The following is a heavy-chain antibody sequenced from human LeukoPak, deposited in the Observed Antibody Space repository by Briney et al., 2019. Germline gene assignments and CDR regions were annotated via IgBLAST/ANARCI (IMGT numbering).Heavy chain of an antibody. CDR3: ARGDEHAGD. CDR2: ISGDTPTT. Sequence: GGSLRLSCIASGFTFSSYSMNWVRQAPGKGLEWVSYISGDTPTTFYADSVKGRFTISRDNAKNSLYLQMNSLRAEDTAVYYCARGDEHAGDWGQGTLVTVSS. D-gene: IGHD1/OR15-1a*01. V-gene: IGHV3-48*01. CDR1: GFTFSSYS. J-gene: IGHJ4*02.